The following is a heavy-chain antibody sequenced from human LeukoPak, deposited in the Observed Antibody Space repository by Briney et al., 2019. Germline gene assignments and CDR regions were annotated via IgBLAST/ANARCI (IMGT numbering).Heavy chain of an antibody. CDR2: IKQDGSEK. Sequence: PGGSLRLSCAASGFTFSSYWMSWVRQAPGKGLEWVANIKQDGSEKYYVDSVKGRFAISRDNAKNSLYLQMNSLRAEDTAVYYCARVGDLSLPAAILFDYWGQGTLVTVSS. J-gene: IGHJ4*02. V-gene: IGHV3-7*01. CDR1: GFTFSSYW. CDR3: ARVGDLSLPAAILFDY. D-gene: IGHD2-2*02.